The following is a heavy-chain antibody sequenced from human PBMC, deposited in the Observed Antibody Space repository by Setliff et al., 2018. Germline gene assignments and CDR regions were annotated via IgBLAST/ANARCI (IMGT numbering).Heavy chain of an antibody. D-gene: IGHD2-2*01. J-gene: IGHJ4*02. CDR1: GASVTSFDYY. CDR3: ARTHCTTTSCFYFHY. Sequence: SETLSLTCTVSGASVTSFDYYWSWIRQPPGKGLEYIGHISHGVSTSYSPSLKSRLSISADTSKNQFSLKLTSVTAADTAVCYCARTHCTTTSCFYFHYWGQGTVVTVS. CDR2: ISHGVST. V-gene: IGHV4-30-4*01.